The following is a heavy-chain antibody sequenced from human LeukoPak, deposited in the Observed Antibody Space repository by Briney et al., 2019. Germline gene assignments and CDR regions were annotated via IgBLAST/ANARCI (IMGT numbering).Heavy chain of an antibody. D-gene: IGHD2-21*01. CDR2: ISGGAGST. J-gene: IGHJ4*02. Sequence: GSLETFLATAGFHISKSFRGLGRQAPGEGVGLGSGISGGAGSTHYTDSVKGRFTISRDNSKNTLYLQMNSLGAEDTAVDYCANSPVGMIVAEYYFDYWGQGTLVTVSS. CDR3: ANSPVGMIVAEYYFDY. CDR1: GFHISKSF. V-gene: IGHV3-23*01.